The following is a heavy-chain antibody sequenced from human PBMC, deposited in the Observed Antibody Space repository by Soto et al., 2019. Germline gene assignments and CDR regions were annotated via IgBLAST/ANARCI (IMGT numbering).Heavy chain of an antibody. CDR1: GLTFSSYE. CDR2: ISSGGGTT. D-gene: IGHD3-10*01. V-gene: IGHV3-48*03. Sequence: GGSLRLSCAASGLTFSSYEMNWVRQAPGKGLEWVSYISSGGGTTYYADSVKGRFTISRDNAKDSLYLQMNSLRDEDTAVYYCARRITRVRGPYYYYAMDVWGQGTTVTVSS. J-gene: IGHJ6*02. CDR3: ARRITRVRGPYYYYAMDV.